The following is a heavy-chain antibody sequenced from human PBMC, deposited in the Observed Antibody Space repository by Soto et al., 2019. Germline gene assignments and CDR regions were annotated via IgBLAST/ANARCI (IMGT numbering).Heavy chain of an antibody. V-gene: IGHV3-48*02. J-gene: IGHJ4*02. Sequence: ESVGGLVQRGGSLRLSCAVSGFTFSNYGLNWVRQAPGKGLAWVSYISSSGSTIQYADSVKGRFTISRDNAKNSLYLQMNSLRDEDTAVYYCARGGAARPDYWGQGTLVTVSS. CDR1: GFTFSNYG. CDR2: ISSSGSTI. CDR3: ARGGAARPDY. D-gene: IGHD6-6*01.